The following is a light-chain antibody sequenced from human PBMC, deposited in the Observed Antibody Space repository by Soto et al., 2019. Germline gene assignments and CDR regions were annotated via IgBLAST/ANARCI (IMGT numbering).Light chain of an antibody. Sequence: DIHLTQSPTSLSASVEDRVTICCRASQGICNWLAWYQQIPGKAPNLLIYATSSLQSGASSRFSGAGSGTDFTLTISSLLAEDFATYFCQQANSFPYTFGQGTKVDIK. CDR3: QQANSFPYT. V-gene: IGKV1-12*01. CDR2: ATS. J-gene: IGKJ2*01. CDR1: QGICNW.